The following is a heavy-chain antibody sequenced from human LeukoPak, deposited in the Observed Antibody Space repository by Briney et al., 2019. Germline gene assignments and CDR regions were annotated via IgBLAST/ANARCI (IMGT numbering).Heavy chain of an antibody. CDR2: MNPNSGNT. Sequence: ASVKVSCKASGYTFTSYDINWVRQATGQGLEWMGWMNPNSGNTGYAQKFQGRVTMTRNTSISTAYMELSSLRSEDTAVYYCARSLARYYYDSSGYWGQGTLVIGSS. D-gene: IGHD3-22*01. V-gene: IGHV1-8*01. CDR3: ARSLARYYYDSSGY. CDR1: GYTFTSYD. J-gene: IGHJ4*02.